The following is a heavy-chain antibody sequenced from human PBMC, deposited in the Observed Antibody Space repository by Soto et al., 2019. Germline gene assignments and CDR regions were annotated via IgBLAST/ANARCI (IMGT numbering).Heavy chain of an antibody. J-gene: IGHJ4*02. CDR2: IDWDDDK. V-gene: IGHV2-70*11. Sequence: SGPTLVNPTQTLTLTCTFSGFSLSTSGMCVGWIRQPPGKALEWLARIDWDDDKYYSTSLKTRLTISKDTSKNQVVLTMTNMDPVDTATYYCARHPIAAAGKGYFDYWSQGTLVTVSA. D-gene: IGHD6-13*01. CDR1: GFSLSTSGMC. CDR3: ARHPIAAAGKGYFDY.